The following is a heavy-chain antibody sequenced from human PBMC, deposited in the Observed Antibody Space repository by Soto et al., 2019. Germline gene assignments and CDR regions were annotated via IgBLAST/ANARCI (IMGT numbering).Heavy chain of an antibody. J-gene: IGHJ5*02. D-gene: IGHD2-2*01. V-gene: IGHV3-74*01. CDR1: GFTFSTYW. CDR2: INSDASHT. Sequence: QPGGSLRLSCAASGFTFSTYWMHWIRQVPGKGLEWVSRINSDASHTYYADSVKGRFTISRDNAKNTLHLEMNSLRAEDTAVYYCVRCGHCSITWCYGNWFDPWRELTLVTVCS. CDR3: VRCGHCSITWCYGNWFDP.